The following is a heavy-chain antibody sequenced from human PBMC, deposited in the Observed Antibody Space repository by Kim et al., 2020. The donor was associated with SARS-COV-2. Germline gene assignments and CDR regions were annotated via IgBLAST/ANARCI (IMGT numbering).Heavy chain of an antibody. CDR3: AKDSLVRDYYDSSGYYHFDY. V-gene: IGHV3-23*01. CDR2: ISGSGGST. Sequence: GGSLRLSCAASGFTFSSYAMSWVRQAPGKGLEWVSAISGSGGSTYYADSVKGRFTISRDNSKNTLYLQMNSLRAEDTAVYYCAKDSLVRDYYDSSGYYHFDYWGQGTLVTVSS. CDR1: GFTFSSYA. J-gene: IGHJ4*02. D-gene: IGHD3-22*01.